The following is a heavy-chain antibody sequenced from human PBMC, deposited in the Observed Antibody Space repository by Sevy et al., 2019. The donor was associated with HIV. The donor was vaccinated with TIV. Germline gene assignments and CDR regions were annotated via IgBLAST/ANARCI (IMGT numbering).Heavy chain of an antibody. D-gene: IGHD3-9*01. CDR2: IIPSGGIT. CDR3: ARDSGNYDILTGYYPFDY. J-gene: IGHJ4*02. CDR1: GYTFTSQY. Sequence: ASVKVSCKASGYTFTSQYMHWVRQAPGQWLEWMGIIIPSGGITRFAQKFQGRVTMTRDTSTSTVYMELSSLRSEDTDVYYCARDSGNYDILTGYYPFDYWGQGTLVTVSS. V-gene: IGHV1-46*01.